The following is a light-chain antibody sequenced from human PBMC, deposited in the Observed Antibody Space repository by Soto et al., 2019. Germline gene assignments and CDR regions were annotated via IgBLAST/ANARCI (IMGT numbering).Light chain of an antibody. CDR3: QQYYSWPLT. CDR1: QNIVNN. J-gene: IGKJ3*01. CDR2: GAS. Sequence: EKVMTQSPATLSVSPGERVTLSCRASQNIVNNLAWYQQKPGQGPWLLIYGASTRATGVPARFSGSGSGTEFTLTISSLQSEDFALYYCQQYYSWPLTFGPGTKLDVK. V-gene: IGKV3-15*01.